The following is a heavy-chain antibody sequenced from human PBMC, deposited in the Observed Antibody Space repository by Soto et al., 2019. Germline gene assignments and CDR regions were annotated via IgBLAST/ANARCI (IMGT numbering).Heavy chain of an antibody. Sequence: GGSLRLSCAASGFTFSSYWMSWVRQAPGKGLEWVANIKQDGSEKYYVDSVKGRFTISRDNAKNSLYLQMNNLRAEDTAVYYCARPDSSGWYDAFDIWGQGTMVTVSS. J-gene: IGHJ3*02. V-gene: IGHV3-7*03. D-gene: IGHD6-19*01. CDR1: GFTFSSYW. CDR3: ARPDSSGWYDAFDI. CDR2: IKQDGSEK.